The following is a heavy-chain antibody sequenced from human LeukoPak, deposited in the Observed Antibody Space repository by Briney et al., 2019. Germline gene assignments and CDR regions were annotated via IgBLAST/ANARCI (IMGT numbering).Heavy chain of an antibody. V-gene: IGHV5-51*01. CDR3: ARHGSGSYNYYYYGMDV. CDR1: GYSFTSYC. CDR2: IYPGYSDT. Sequence: PGESLKISCEGSGYSFTSYCIGWVRQMQGKGLEWMGIIYPGYSDTRNSPSFQGQVNISADKSISNAYLQWSSLKASDTAMYYCARHGSGSYNYYYYGMDVWGQGTTVTVSS. D-gene: IGHD1-26*01. J-gene: IGHJ6*02.